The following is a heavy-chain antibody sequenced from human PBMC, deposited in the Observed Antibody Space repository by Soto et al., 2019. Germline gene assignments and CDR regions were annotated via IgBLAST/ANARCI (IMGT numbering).Heavy chain of an antibody. J-gene: IGHJ4*02. D-gene: IGHD3-22*01. CDR3: ARDLNYYDSSGYSLDY. V-gene: IGHV3-33*01. CDR2: IWYDGSNK. Sequence: PGGSLRLSCAASGFTFSSYGMHWVRQAPGKGLEWVAVIWYDGSNKYYADSVKGRFTISRDNSKNTLYLQMNSLRAEDTAVYYCARDLNYYDSSGYSLDYWGQGTLVTVSS. CDR1: GFTFSSYG.